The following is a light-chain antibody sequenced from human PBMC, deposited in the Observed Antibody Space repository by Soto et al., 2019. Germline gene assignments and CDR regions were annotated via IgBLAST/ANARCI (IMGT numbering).Light chain of an antibody. CDR3: QSYDSSLSGYV. CDR2: GNS. J-gene: IGLJ1*01. CDR1: SSNIGAGYD. V-gene: IGLV1-40*01. Sequence: QSALTQPPSVSGAPGQRVTISCTGSSSNIGAGYDVHWYQQLPGTAPKLLIYGNSNRPSGVPDRFSGFKSGTSASLAITGLQAEDEADYYCQSYDSSLSGYVFGTGTKATVL.